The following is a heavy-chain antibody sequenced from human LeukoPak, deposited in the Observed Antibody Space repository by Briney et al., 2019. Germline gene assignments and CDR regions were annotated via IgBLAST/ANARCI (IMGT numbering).Heavy chain of an antibody. V-gene: IGHV4-59*08. J-gene: IGHJ5*02. Sequence: SETLSLTCTVSGGSISSYYWSWIRQPPGKGLEWIGYIYYSGSTNYNPSLMSRVTISVDTSKNQFSLKLSSVTAADTAVYYCARAGIDIEAGGTIHNWFDPWGQGTQVTVSS. CDR2: IYYSGST. D-gene: IGHD6-13*01. CDR1: GGSISSYY. CDR3: ARAGIDIEAGGTIHNWFDP.